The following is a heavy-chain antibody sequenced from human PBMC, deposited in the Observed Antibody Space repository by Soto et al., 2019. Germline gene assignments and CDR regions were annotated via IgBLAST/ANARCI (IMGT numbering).Heavy chain of an antibody. D-gene: IGHD3-22*01. Sequence: ASVKFSCKASGYTFTGYYMHWVRQAPGQGLEWMGWINPNSGGTNYAQKFQGRVTITRDTSISTAYMELRSLRSDDTAVYYCASVVWLVSGRAFDIWGQGTMGTRSS. CDR3: ASVVWLVSGRAFDI. CDR1: GYTFTGYY. V-gene: IGHV1-2*02. J-gene: IGHJ3*02. CDR2: INPNSGGT.